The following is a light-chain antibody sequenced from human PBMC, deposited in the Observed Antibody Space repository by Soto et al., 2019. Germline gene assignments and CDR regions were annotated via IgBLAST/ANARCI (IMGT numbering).Light chain of an antibody. Sequence: QTVVTQEPSLTVSLGGTVTLTCSYSTGAVTSTHYANWFQQKPGQPPRSLIYSTSNKYSWTPARFSGSLLGGSAALTLSDVQPEDEADYYCQLYYGATRVFGGGTKVTVL. CDR2: STS. V-gene: IGLV7-43*01. J-gene: IGLJ3*02. CDR3: QLYYGATRV. CDR1: TGAVTSTHY.